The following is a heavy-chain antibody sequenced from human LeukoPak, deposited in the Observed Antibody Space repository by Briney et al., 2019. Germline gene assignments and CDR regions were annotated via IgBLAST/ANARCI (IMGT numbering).Heavy chain of an antibody. CDR2: IFSGGST. CDR1: GFTVSSNY. V-gene: IGHV3-53*01. CDR3: ASSRYYFDSSGYYPDY. Sequence: PGVSLRLSCAASGFTVSSNYMSGVRRAPGKGLEWVSFIFSGGSTYYADSVKGRFTISRDNAANSLYLQMNSLTAEDTAVYYCASSRYYFDSSGYYPDYWGQGTLVTVSS. D-gene: IGHD3-22*01. J-gene: IGHJ4*02.